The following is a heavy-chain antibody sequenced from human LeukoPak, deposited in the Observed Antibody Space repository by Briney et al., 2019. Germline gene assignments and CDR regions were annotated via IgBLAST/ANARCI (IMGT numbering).Heavy chain of an antibody. CDR1: GFTFSRYA. Sequence: GGSLRLSCAASGFTFSRYAMSWVRQAPGKGLEWVSAISGSGGSTYYADSVKDRFTISRDNSKNTLYLQMNSLGAEDTAVYYCAKDGPGGSYYGYWGQGTLVTVSS. J-gene: IGHJ4*02. CDR2: ISGSGGST. CDR3: AKDGPGGSYYGY. V-gene: IGHV3-23*01. D-gene: IGHD1-26*01.